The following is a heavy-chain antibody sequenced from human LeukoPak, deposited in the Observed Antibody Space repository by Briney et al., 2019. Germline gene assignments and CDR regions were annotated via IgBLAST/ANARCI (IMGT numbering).Heavy chain of an antibody. Sequence: SVKVSCKASGGTFSSYAISWVRQAPGQGLEWMGGIIPIFGTANYAQKFQGRVTITADKSTSTAYMELSSLRSEDTAVYYCARGPDSSARLGYWGQGTLVTVSS. CDR1: GGTFSSYA. V-gene: IGHV1-69*06. CDR3: ARGPDSSARLGY. CDR2: IIPIFGTA. D-gene: IGHD3-22*01. J-gene: IGHJ4*02.